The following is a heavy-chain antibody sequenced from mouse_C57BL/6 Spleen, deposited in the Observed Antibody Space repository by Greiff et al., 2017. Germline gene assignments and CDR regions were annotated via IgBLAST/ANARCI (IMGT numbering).Heavy chain of an antibody. J-gene: IGHJ4*01. Sequence: VQLKESVPELVKPGASVKISCKASGYSFTDYNMNWVKQSNGKSLEWIGVINPNYGTTSYNQKFKGKATLTVDQSSSTAYMQLNSLTSEDSAVYYCARSGSNFYAMDYWGQGTSVTVSS. D-gene: IGHD2-5*01. V-gene: IGHV1-39*01. CDR3: ARSGSNFYAMDY. CDR1: GYSFTDYN. CDR2: INPNYGTT.